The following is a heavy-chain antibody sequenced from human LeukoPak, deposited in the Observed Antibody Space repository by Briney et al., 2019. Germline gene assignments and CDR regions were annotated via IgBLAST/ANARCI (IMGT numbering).Heavy chain of an antibody. CDR1: GFTFSSYS. V-gene: IGHV3-21*01. CDR3: ARDSEVEHDYVWGSYRSDAFDI. D-gene: IGHD3-16*02. Sequence: GGSLRLSCAASGFTFSSYSMNWVRQAPGKGLEWVSSISSSSSYIYYADSVKGRFTISRDNAKNSLYLQMNSLRAEDTAVYYCARDSEVEHDYVWGSYRSDAFDIWGQGTMVTVSS. CDR2: ISSSSSYI. J-gene: IGHJ3*02.